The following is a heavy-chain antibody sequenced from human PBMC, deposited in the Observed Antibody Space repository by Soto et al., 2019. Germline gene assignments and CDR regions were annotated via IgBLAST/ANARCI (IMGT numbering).Heavy chain of an antibody. J-gene: IGHJ4*02. Sequence: GASVKVSCKASGGTFSSYAISWVRQAPGQGLEWMGGIIPIFGTANYAQKFQGRVTITADKSTSAAYMELSSLRSEDTAVYYCARRATVAGEILDYWRQGTLVTVSS. V-gene: IGHV1-69*06. CDR1: GGTFSSYA. CDR3: ARRATVAGEILDY. CDR2: IIPIFGTA. D-gene: IGHD6-19*01.